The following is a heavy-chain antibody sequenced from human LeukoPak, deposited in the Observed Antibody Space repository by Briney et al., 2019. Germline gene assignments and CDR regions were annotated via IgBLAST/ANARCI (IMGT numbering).Heavy chain of an antibody. CDR3: ARDTSGGPYFDY. Sequence: GASVKVSCKASGYTFTSYGISWVRQAPGQGLEWVGWISAYNRDTNYAQKVQGRVTLTTDTSTSPAYMELRSLRSDGTAVYYCARDTSGGPYFDYWGQGTLVTVAS. D-gene: IGHD4-23*01. CDR2: ISAYNRDT. J-gene: IGHJ4*02. CDR1: GYTFTSYG. V-gene: IGHV1-18*01.